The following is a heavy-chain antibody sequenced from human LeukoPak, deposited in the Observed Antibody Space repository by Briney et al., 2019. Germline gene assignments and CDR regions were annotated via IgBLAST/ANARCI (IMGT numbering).Heavy chain of an antibody. J-gene: IGHJ2*01. Sequence: GGPLRLFCAASGYLFSSLAKSWPRQAPGKGVEWFSAFVGGGVSKYYADSVKGLFTICRDNTKNTLHLQKNSLRAEDTAIYHCAKGRVVGDYNWFFDLGGRGTLVTVSS. CDR1: GYLFSSLA. D-gene: IGHD4-17*01. CDR3: AKGRVVGDYNWFFDL. CDR2: FVGGGVSK. V-gene: IGHV3-23*01.